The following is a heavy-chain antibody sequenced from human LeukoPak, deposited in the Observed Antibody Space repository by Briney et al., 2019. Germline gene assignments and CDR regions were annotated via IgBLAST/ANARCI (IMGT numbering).Heavy chain of an antibody. V-gene: IGHV4-59*01. J-gene: IGHJ4*02. CDR1: GGSISNYY. D-gene: IGHD5-12*01. CDR2: IYHTGST. Sequence: KPSETLSLTCTVSGGSISNYYWSWIRQPPGKGLQWIGYIYHTGSTSYSPSLKSRVIMSVETSQNQFSLKVRSVTAADTAVYYCAREDSGYDYSPFYYWGQGILVTVSS. CDR3: AREDSGYDYSPFYY.